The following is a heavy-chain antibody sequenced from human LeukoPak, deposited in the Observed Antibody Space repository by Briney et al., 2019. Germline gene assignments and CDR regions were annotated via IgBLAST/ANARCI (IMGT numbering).Heavy chain of an antibody. CDR2: IIPPSGTA. V-gene: IGHV1-69*05. D-gene: IGHD3-10*01. Sequence: SVKVSCKASGGPYRYSITWVRQGPGQGLEWMGGIIPPSGTANYAQKFQGRVTITKDDSTSTTYMELSSLRSEDTAVYYCARSVRGVIITQGTWFDPWGQGTLVTVSS. CDR3: ARSVRGVIITQGTWFDP. J-gene: IGHJ5*02. CDR1: GGPYRYS.